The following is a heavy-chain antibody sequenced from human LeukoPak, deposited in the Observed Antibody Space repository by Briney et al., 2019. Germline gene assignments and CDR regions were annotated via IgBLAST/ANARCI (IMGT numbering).Heavy chain of an antibody. J-gene: IGHJ4*02. CDR2: ISGSGGST. D-gene: IGHD6-13*01. CDR3: AKRYSSTWFFDY. Sequence: GGSLRLSCAASGFTFSSYAMSWVRQAPGKGLEWVSAISGSGGSTYYADSVKGRFTISRDNSKNTLYLQMNSLRAEDTAAYYCAKRYSSTWFFDYWGQGTPVTVSS. V-gene: IGHV3-23*01. CDR1: GFTFSSYA.